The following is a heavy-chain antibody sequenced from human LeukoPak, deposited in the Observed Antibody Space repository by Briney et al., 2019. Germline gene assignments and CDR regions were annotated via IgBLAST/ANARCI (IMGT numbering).Heavy chain of an antibody. CDR2: INHSGST. D-gene: IGHD6-19*01. V-gene: IGHV4-34*01. Sequence: PSETLSLTCAVYGGSFSGYYWSWIRQPPGKGLEWIGEINHSGSTNYNPSLKGRVTISVDTSKNQFSLKLSSVTAADTAVYYCARGSAVAGNDYWGQGTLVTVSS. J-gene: IGHJ4*02. CDR1: GGSFSGYY. CDR3: ARGSAVAGNDY.